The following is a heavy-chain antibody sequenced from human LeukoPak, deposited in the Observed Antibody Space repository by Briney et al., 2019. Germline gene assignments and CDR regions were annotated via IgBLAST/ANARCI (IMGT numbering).Heavy chain of an antibody. CDR2: ISSSGSTI. CDR1: GFTFSDYY. V-gene: IGHV3-11*01. J-gene: IGHJ3*02. CDR3: ARKYSSGWFSDAFDI. D-gene: IGHD6-19*01. Sequence: GGSLRLSCAASGFTFSDYYTSWIRQAPGKGLEWVSYISSSGSTIYYADSVKGRFTISRDNAKNSLYLQMNSLRAEDTAVYYCARKYSSGWFSDAFDIWGQGTMVTVSS.